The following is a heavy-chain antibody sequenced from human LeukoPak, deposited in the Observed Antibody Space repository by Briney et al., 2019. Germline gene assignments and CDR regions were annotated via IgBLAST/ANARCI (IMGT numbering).Heavy chain of an antibody. CDR3: ARVDTVMAYYFDL. CDR1: GVTGSTNC. Sequence: GGALRLSFAASGVTGSTNCMTRGRQAPGEGVELGSTIYSGGTTYYADSVMGRFTISRHNSRNTLYLQMNSLRAEDTAVYYCARVDTVMAYYFDLWGQGTLVTVSS. CDR2: IYSGGTT. D-gene: IGHD5-18*01. J-gene: IGHJ4*02. V-gene: IGHV3-53*04.